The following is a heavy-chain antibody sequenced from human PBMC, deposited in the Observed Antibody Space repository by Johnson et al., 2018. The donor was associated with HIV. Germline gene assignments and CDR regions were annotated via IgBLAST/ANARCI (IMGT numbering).Heavy chain of an antibody. CDR3: TREGRTVAAFTVGAFDI. D-gene: IGHD6-19*01. J-gene: IGHJ3*02. Sequence: VQLVESGGGVVRPGGSLRLSCAASGFTFDDYGMSWVRQAPGNGLDWVGRTRNKANSYTTEYAASVKGRFIISRDDSKNTLYLQMNSLKTEDTAVYYCTREGRTVAAFTVGAFDIWGQGTMVTVSS. V-gene: IGHV3-72*01. CDR2: TRNKANSYTT. CDR1: GFTFDDYG.